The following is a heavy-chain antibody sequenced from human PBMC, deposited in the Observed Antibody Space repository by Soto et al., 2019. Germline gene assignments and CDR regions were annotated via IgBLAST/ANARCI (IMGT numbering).Heavy chain of an antibody. CDR3: ARDPRRIAVAGTRGL. Sequence: GESLKISCAASGFTFSSYSMNWVRQAPGKGLEWVSSISSSSSYIYYADSVKGRFTISRDNAKNSLYLQMNSLRAEDTAVYYCARDPRRIAVAGTRGLWGQGTLVTVSS. J-gene: IGHJ4*02. V-gene: IGHV3-21*01. D-gene: IGHD6-19*01. CDR1: GFTFSSYS. CDR2: ISSSSSYI.